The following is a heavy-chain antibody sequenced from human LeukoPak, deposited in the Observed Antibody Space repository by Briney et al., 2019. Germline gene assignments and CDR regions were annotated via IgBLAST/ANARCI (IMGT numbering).Heavy chain of an antibody. CDR3: ARVRIVGATDAFDI. D-gene: IGHD1-26*01. CDR2: INHSGST. V-gene: IGHV4-34*01. Sequence: SETLSLTCAVYGGSFSGYYWSWIRQPPGKGLEWIGEINHSGSTNYNPSLKSRVTISVDTSKNQFSLKLSSVTAADTAVYYCARVRIVGATDAFDIWGQGTMVTVSS. CDR1: GGSFSGYY. J-gene: IGHJ3*02.